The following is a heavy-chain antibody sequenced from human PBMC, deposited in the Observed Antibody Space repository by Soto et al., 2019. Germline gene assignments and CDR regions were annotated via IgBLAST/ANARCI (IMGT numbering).Heavy chain of an antibody. Sequence: ASVKVSCKVSGYTLTELSMHWVRQAPGKGLEWMGGFDPEDGETIYAQKFQGRVTMTEDTSTDTAYMELSSLRSEDTAVYYCATRTKWSGYYYYGMDVWGQGTTVTVSS. V-gene: IGHV1-24*01. J-gene: IGHJ6*02. CDR3: ATRTKWSGYYYYGMDV. CDR2: FDPEDGET. D-gene: IGHD3-10*02. CDR1: GYTLTELS.